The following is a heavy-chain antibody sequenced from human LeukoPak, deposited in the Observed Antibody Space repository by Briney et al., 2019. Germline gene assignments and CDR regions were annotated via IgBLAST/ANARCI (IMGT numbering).Heavy chain of an antibody. CDR3: ATGGLRGYSFGY. V-gene: IGHV1-24*01. D-gene: IGHD3-22*01. CDR2: FDPEDGET. CDR1: GYTLTELS. Sequence: GASVKVSCKVSGYTLTELSMHWVRQAPGKGLEWMGGFDPEDGETIYAQKFQGRVTMTEDTSTDTAYMELSSLRSEDTAVYYCATGGLRGYSFGYWGQGTLVTVSS. J-gene: IGHJ4*02.